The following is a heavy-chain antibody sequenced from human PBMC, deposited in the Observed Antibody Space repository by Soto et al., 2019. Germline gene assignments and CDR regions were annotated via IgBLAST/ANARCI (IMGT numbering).Heavy chain of an antibody. CDR3: AKGAGVATVTYFDY. CDR2: ISWNSGSI. D-gene: IGHD4-17*01. J-gene: IGHJ4*02. V-gene: IGHV3-9*01. CDR1: GFTFDDYA. Sequence: EVQLVESGGGLVQPGRSLRLSCAASGFTFDDYAMHWVRQAPGKGLEWVSGISWNSGSIGYADSVKGRFTISRDNAKNSLYLQMNSLRSEDTALYYCAKGAGVATVTYFDYWGQGTLVTVSS.